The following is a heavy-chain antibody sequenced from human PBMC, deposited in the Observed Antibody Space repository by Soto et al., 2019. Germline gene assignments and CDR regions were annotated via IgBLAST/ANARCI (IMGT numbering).Heavy chain of an antibody. D-gene: IGHD3-22*01. V-gene: IGHV3-23*01. CDR3: AKAAGDYYDSSGYYSDAFDI. CDR1: GFTFSGYA. CDR2: ISGSGGST. Sequence: PGGSLRLSCAASGFTFSGYAMSWVRQSPGEGLEWVSAISGSGGSTYYADSVKGRFTISRDNSKNTLYLQMNSLRAEDTAVYYCAKAAGDYYDSSGYYSDAFDIWGQGTMVTVS. J-gene: IGHJ3*02.